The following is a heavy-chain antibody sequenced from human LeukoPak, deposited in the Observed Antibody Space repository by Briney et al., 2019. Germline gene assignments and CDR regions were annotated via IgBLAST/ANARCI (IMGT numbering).Heavy chain of an antibody. CDR2: IRSKANSYAT. D-gene: IGHD1-7*01. CDR1: GFTFSGSA. CDR3: TRGTTGPLSY. V-gene: IGHV3-73*01. J-gene: IGHJ4*02. Sequence: GSLRLSCAASGFTFSGSAMHWVRQASGKGPEWVGRIRSKANSYATAYAASVKGRFTISRDDSKNAAYLQMNSLKTEDTAVYYCTRGTTGPLSYWGQGTLVTVSS.